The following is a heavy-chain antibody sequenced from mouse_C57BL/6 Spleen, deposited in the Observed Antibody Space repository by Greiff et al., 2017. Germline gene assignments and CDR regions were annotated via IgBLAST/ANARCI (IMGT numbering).Heavy chain of an antibody. CDR1: GFTFSDYG. CDR2: ISSGSSTI. Sequence: EVNVVESGGGLVKPGGSLKLSCAASGFTFSDYGMHWVRQAPEKGLEWVAYISSGSSTIYYADTVKGRFTISRDNAKNTQFLQMTSLRSEDKAMYYCARGAYYFDYWGQGTTLTVSS. CDR3: ARGAYYFDY. J-gene: IGHJ2*01. V-gene: IGHV5-17*01.